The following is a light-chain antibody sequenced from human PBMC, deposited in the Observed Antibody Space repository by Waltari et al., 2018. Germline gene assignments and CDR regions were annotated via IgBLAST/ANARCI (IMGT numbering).Light chain of an antibody. Sequence: DFVMTQSPDSLAVSLGERATINCRSSQSVLYSSNNKNYLAWYQQKPGQPPKLLICWASSRESGVPDRFSGSGSGTDFTLTISSLQAEDVAVYYCQQYYSTPPTFGQGTKVEIK. CDR1: QSVLYSSNNKNY. CDR2: WAS. CDR3: QQYYSTPPT. J-gene: IGKJ1*01. V-gene: IGKV4-1*01.